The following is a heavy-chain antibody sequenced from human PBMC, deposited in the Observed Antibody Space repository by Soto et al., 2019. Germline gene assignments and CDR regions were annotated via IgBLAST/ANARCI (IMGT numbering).Heavy chain of an antibody. CDR3: ERHDDWLET. V-gene: IGHV4-39*01. Sequence: SSTXSLTCNVSVYSMTIPPYYWGWIRQPPGKGLEWIGTVYYSGSTYYNPSLRGRLTVSSDTSKNYFSLRLTSVTAADTAVYYCERHDDWLETWGQGILVTVS. CDR2: VYYSGST. CDR1: VYSMTIPPYY. J-gene: IGHJ5*02.